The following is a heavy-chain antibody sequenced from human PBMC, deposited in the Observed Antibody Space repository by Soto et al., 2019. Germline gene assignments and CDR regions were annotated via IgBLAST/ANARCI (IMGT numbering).Heavy chain of an antibody. Sequence: FVALSVTCGFESGFVSSGSDYLSFVPQRPGKGLEWIGEMSHSGGTHFNPSLKSRVTISVDTSKNQFSLKMSSVTAADTALYYCARVERGTTPTVVDAFDIWGTGTMVTVSS. J-gene: IGHJ3*02. CDR1: SGFVSSGSDY. CDR2: MSHSGGT. CDR3: ARVERGTTPTVVDAFDI. D-gene: IGHD3-16*01. V-gene: IGHV4-61*01.